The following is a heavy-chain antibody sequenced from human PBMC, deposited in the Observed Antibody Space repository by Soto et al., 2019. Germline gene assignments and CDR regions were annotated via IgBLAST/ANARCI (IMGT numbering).Heavy chain of an antibody. CDR2: IYYSGST. D-gene: IGHD3-10*01. Sequence: PSETLSLTCTVSGGSISSSSYYWGWIRQPPGKGLEWIGSIYYSGSTYYNPSLKSRVTISVDTSKNQFSLKLSSVTAADTAVYYCVSYGSGSYHRTLGYNWFDPWGQGTLVTVSS. CDR1: GGSISSSSYY. CDR3: VSYGSGSYHRTLGYNWFDP. J-gene: IGHJ5*02. V-gene: IGHV4-39*01.